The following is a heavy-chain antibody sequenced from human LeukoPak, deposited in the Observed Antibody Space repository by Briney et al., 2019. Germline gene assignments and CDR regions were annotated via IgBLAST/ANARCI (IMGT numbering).Heavy chain of an antibody. V-gene: IGHV3-15*01. J-gene: IGHJ4*02. Sequence: SGVSLRLSCAASGFTFSNAWMSWVRQAPGKGLEWVGRIKSKTDDGTTDYAAPVKGRFTISRDDSKNTRYLQMNSLKTEDTAVYYCITGSSSCYGCFDYWGQGTLVTVSS. CDR2: IKSKTDDGTT. CDR3: ITGSSSCYGCFDY. CDR1: GFTFSNAW. D-gene: IGHD2-2*01.